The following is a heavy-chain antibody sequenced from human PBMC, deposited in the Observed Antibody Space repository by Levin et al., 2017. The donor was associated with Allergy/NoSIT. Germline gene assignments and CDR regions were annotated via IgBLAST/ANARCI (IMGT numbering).Heavy chain of an antibody. CDR1: GFTFSAYY. CDR2: ISSTSSDT. V-gene: IGHV3-11*05. CDR3: ARGGATRAEI. J-gene: IGHJ3*02. D-gene: IGHD1-26*01. Sequence: GSLRLSCAASGFTFSAYYMSWIRQAPGKGLEWVSRISSTSSDTKYADSVQGRFTISRDNAKNSLYLQMNSLRAEDTAVYYCARGGATRAEIWGQGTMVTVSS.